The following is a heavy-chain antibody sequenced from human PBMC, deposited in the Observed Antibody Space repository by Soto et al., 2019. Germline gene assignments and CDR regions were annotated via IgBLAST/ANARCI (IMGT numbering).Heavy chain of an antibody. CDR1: GVTFDDYT. CDR3: AKEGIAVAGTGGMDV. V-gene: IGHV3-43*01. J-gene: IGHJ6*02. Sequence: GGSLRLSCAASGVTFDDYTMHWVRQAPGKGLEWVSLISWDGGSTYYADSVKGRFTISRDNSKNSLYLQMNSLRTEDTALYYCAKEGIAVAGTGGMDVWGQGTTVTVSS. CDR2: ISWDGGST. D-gene: IGHD6-19*01.